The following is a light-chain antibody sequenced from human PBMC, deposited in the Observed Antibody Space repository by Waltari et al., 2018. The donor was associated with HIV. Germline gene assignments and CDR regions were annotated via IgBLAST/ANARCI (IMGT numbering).Light chain of an antibody. Sequence: QSVLTQPPSVSAAPGPKVTISCSGTSSNIGNNYVAWYQQLPGTAPKLLIYDNNQRPSGIPDRFSGSKSGTSATLGITGLQTGDEADYYCGTWDTNLSVLLFGGGTKLSVL. CDR3: GTWDTNLSVLL. CDR2: DNN. CDR1: SSNIGNNY. J-gene: IGLJ2*01. V-gene: IGLV1-51*01.